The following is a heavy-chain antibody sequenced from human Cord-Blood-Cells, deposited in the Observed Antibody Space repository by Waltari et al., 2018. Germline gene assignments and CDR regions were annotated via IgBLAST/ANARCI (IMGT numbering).Heavy chain of an antibody. D-gene: IGHD6-6*01. CDR1: GGSFSGYY. V-gene: IGHV4-34*01. CDR2: INHSGST. Sequence: QVQLQQRGAGLLKPSETLSLTCAVYGGSFSGYYWGWIRQPPGKGLGWIGEINHSGSTYYNPSLKSRVTISVDTSKNQFSLTLSSVTAADTAVYYCARPLGLGGSSYAFDIWGQGTMVTVSS. J-gene: IGHJ3*02. CDR3: ARPLGLGGSSYAFDI.